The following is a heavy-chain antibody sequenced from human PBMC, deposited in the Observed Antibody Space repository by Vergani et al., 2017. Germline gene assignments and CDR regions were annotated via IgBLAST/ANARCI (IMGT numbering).Heavy chain of an antibody. CDR3: AKDYYDSSGYYCDY. CDR1: GFTFSRYW. D-gene: IGHD3-22*01. J-gene: IGHJ4*02. CDR2: VNSDVSWT. V-gene: IGHV3-74*01. Sequence: EVQLVESGGVVVQPGGSLRLSCAASGFTFSRYWMHWVRKAPGKGLVRVSRVNSDVSWTTYADSVKGRFTMSRDNSKNTLYLQMNSLRAADTAVYYCAKDYYDSSGYYCDYWGQGTLVTVSA.